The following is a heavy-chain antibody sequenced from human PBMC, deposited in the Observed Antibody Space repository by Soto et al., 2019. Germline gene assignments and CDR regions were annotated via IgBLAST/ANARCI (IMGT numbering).Heavy chain of an antibody. Sequence: EVQLLESGGGLVQPGGSLRLSCAASGFTFSSHAMGWVRQAPGKGLEWVSAIGGRGRDTYYADSMKGRFTISRDNSKNTLYLQMSSLTAEDTAVYYCARDWNLDQWGQGTLV. D-gene: IGHD1-1*01. CDR3: ARDWNLDQ. CDR1: GFTFSSHA. CDR2: IGGRGRDT. V-gene: IGHV3-23*01. J-gene: IGHJ4*02.